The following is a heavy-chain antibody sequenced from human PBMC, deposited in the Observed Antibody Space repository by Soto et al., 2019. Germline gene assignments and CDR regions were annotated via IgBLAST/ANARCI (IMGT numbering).Heavy chain of an antibody. Sequence: SETLSLTCTVSGGSISSSSYYWGWIRQPPGKGLEWIGSIYYSGSTYYNPSLKSRVTISVDTSKNQFSLKLSSVTAAETAVYYCARLIALAGTFDYWGQGTLVTVSS. CDR3: ARLIALAGTFDY. D-gene: IGHD6-19*01. CDR1: GGSISSSSYY. V-gene: IGHV4-39*01. J-gene: IGHJ4*02. CDR2: IYYSGST.